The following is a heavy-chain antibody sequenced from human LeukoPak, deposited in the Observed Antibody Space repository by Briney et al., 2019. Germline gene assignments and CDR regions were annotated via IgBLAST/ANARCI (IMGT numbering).Heavy chain of an antibody. Sequence: GGSESLPCAASRYPFSSYAMRWVRQAPGKGLEWVSAISGRGGRTYYEECVKSRFTISRENSKNTLYLQMNSLRAEDTAVYYCAKDRFLPTIFGVGNWDDPWGQGTLVSVPS. CDR3: AKDRFLPTIFGVGNWDDP. CDR2: ISGRGGRT. V-gene: IGHV3-23*01. J-gene: IGHJ5*02. D-gene: IGHD3-3*01. CDR1: RYPFSSYA.